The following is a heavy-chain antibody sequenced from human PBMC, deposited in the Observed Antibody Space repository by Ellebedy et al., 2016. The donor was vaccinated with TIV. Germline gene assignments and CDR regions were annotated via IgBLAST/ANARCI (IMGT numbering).Heavy chain of an antibody. J-gene: IGHJ4*02. CDR1: GYTFTSYG. CDR2: ISAYNGNT. V-gene: IGHV1-18*01. Sequence: ASVKVSXXASGYTFTSYGISWVRQAPGQGLEWMAWISAYNGNTNYAQKLQGRVTMTTDTSTSTAYMELRSLRSDDTAVYYCARGAEAASFDYWGQGTLVTVSS. D-gene: IGHD2-15*01. CDR3: ARGAEAASFDY.